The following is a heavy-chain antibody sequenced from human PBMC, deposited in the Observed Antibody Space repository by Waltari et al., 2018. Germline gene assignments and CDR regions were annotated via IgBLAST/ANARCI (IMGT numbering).Heavy chain of an antibody. CDR2: IRYDGSNK. CDR3: AKYEAVAGFDY. V-gene: IGHV3-30*02. Sequence: QVQLVESGGGVVQPGGSLRLSCAASGFTFSSYGMHWVRQAPGKGLEWVAFIRYDGSNKYYADSVKGRFTISRDNSKNTLYPQMNSLRAEDTAVYYCAKYEAVAGFDYWGQGTLVTVSS. J-gene: IGHJ4*02. D-gene: IGHD6-19*01. CDR1: GFTFSSYG.